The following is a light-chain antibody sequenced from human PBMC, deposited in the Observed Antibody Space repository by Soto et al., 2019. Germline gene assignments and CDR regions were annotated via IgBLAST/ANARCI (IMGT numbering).Light chain of an antibody. Sequence: EIGLTQSPGTLSLSTGERATLSCRASQSFNSIYLAWYQQKPGQAPRLLIYGASSRATGIPDRFSGSGSGTDFTLTISRLEPDDFATYYCQQYNSYSTWTFGQGTKVAIK. CDR2: GAS. V-gene: IGKV3-20*01. CDR3: QQYNSYSTWT. CDR1: QSFNSIY. J-gene: IGKJ1*01.